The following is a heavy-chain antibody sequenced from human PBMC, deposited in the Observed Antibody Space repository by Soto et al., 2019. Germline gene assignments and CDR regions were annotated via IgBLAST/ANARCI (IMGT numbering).Heavy chain of an antibody. J-gene: IGHJ6*02. CDR2: ISSSSGII. CDR3: ARDPQGYCSSSSCYRHYYHGMDV. CDR1: GFTFSTYS. Sequence: PGGSLRLSCAASGFTFSTYSMNWVRQAPGKGLEWISYISSSSGIIYYADSVKGRFTISRGNAQNSLFLQMSSLRDEDTAVYYCARDPQGYCSSSSCYRHYYHGMDVWGQGTTVTVSS. V-gene: IGHV3-48*02. D-gene: IGHD2-2*01.